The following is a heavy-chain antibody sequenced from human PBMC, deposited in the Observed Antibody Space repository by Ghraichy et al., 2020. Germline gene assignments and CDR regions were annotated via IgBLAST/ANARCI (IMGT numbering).Heavy chain of an antibody. J-gene: IGHJ5*02. Sequence: GGSLRLSCAASGFTFSSFWMHWVRQAPGKGLVWVSSIKFDATGTFYADSVKGRFTISRDNAKNTLYVQMNSLTVEDTAVYYCAKSGRSDAGYNWFDPWGQGSRVSVSS. V-gene: IGHV3-74*01. CDR3: AKSGRSDAGYNWFDP. CDR1: GFTFSSFW. D-gene: IGHD5-12*01. CDR2: IKFDATGT.